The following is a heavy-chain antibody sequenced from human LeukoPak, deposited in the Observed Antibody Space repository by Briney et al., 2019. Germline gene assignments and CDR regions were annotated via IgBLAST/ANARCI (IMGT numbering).Heavy chain of an antibody. CDR1: GFTFSNYW. V-gene: IGHV3-23*01. CDR2: MTANGGRT. Sequence: GGSLRLSCAASGFTFSNYWMSWVRQAPGKGLEWVSVMTANGGRTYYADSVKGRFTISRDNSKNTLPLQMNSLRADDTAVYYCAKDAVAPGSGGDYFDYWGQGTLVTVSS. D-gene: IGHD3-10*01. J-gene: IGHJ4*02. CDR3: AKDAVAPGSGGDYFDY.